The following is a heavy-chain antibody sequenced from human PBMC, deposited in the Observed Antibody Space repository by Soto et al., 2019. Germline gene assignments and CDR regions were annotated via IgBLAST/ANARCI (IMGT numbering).Heavy chain of an antibody. V-gene: IGHV5-51*01. CDR2: IYPGDSDT. CDR3: ARLFDTSGWYDY. D-gene: IGHD6-19*01. CDR1: GYSFTIYW. Sequence: GESLKICCKGSGYSFTIYWIGGVRQMPGKGLERMGIIYPGDSDTRYSPSFQGQVTISADKSITTTYLQWSSLKASDTAIYYCARLFDTSGWYDYWGQGTLVTVSS. J-gene: IGHJ4*02.